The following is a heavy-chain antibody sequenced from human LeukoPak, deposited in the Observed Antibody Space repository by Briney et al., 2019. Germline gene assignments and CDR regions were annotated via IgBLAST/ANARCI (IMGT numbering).Heavy chain of an antibody. V-gene: IGHV4-59*01. J-gene: IGHJ4*02. CDR1: GGSISSYY. CDR3: ARDLSSPPVAGTGPFDY. Sequence: PSETLSLTCTVSGGSISSYYWSWIRQPPGKGLEWIGYIYYSGSTNYNPSLKSRVTISVDTSKNQFSLKLSSVTAADTAVYYCARDLSSPPVAGTGPFDYWGQGTLVTVSS. D-gene: IGHD6-19*01. CDR2: IYYSGST.